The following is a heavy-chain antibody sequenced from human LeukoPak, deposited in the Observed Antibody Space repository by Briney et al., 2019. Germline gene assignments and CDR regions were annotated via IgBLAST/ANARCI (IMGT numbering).Heavy chain of an antibody. D-gene: IGHD6-19*01. V-gene: IGHV4-4*07. J-gene: IGHJ6*03. CDR1: GGSISSYY. Sequence: SETLSLTCTVSGGSISSYYWSWIRQPAGKGLEWIGRIYISGSGSTNYNPSLKSRVTMSVDTSKNQFSLKLSSVTAADTAVYYCARDKRAAVAGTYVYYYYMDVWGNGTTVTISS. CDR2: IYISGSGST. CDR3: ARDKRAAVAGTYVYYYYMDV.